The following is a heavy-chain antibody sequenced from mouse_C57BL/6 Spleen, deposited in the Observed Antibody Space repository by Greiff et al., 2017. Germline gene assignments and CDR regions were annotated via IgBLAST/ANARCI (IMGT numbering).Heavy chain of an antibody. J-gene: IGHJ3*01. CDR2: IDPENGDT. CDR3: TTGGSFAY. D-gene: IGHD1-1*02. Sequence: QLQQSGAELVRPGASVKLSCTASGFNIKDDYMHWVKQRPEQGLEWIGWIDPENGDTEYASKFQGKATITADTSSNTAYLQLSSLTSEDTAVYYCTTGGSFAYWGQGTLVTVSA. V-gene: IGHV14-4*01. CDR1: GFNIKDDY.